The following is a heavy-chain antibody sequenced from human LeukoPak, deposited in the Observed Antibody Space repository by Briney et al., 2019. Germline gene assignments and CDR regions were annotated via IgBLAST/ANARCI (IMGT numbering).Heavy chain of an antibody. CDR3: ARGWYFFDF. V-gene: IGHV6-1*01. D-gene: IGHD6-19*01. CDR1: GDSVSSNSVA. CDR2: TFYRSKGYN. Sequence: SQTLSLTCAISGDSVSSNSVAWIWIRQSPSRGLELLGRTFYRSKGYNDYAVSVKSRINISPDTSSNQFSLQLSSVTPEDTAVYFCARGWYFFDFWGQGTLVTVSS. J-gene: IGHJ4*02.